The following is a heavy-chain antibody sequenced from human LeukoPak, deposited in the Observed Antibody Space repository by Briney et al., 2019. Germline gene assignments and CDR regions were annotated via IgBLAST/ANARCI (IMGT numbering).Heavy chain of an antibody. Sequence: SETLSLTCTVSGASIRSYYWSWIRQAPGKGLEWVGFISYSGYTSYSPSLKSRVAISVDTSKSQFSLRLTSMAVADTAIYYCARGRNDNGGMFFDSWAQGTLVTVSS. J-gene: IGHJ4*02. CDR2: ISYSGYT. CDR1: GASIRSYY. V-gene: IGHV4-59*01. D-gene: IGHD4-23*01. CDR3: ARGRNDNGGMFFDS.